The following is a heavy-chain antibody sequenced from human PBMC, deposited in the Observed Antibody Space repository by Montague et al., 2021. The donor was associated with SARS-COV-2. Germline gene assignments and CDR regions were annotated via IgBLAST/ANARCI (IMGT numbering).Heavy chain of an antibody. CDR3: ARDKITIFGVVIIDY. CDR1: GFTFSSYS. D-gene: IGHD3-3*01. Sequence: SLRLSCAASGFTFSSYSMNWVRQAPGKGLEWASSISSSSSYIYYADSVKGRFTISRDSAKNSLYLQMNSLRAEDTAVYYCARDKITIFGVVIIDYWGQGTLVTVSS. V-gene: IGHV3-21*01. CDR2: ISSSSSYI. J-gene: IGHJ4*02.